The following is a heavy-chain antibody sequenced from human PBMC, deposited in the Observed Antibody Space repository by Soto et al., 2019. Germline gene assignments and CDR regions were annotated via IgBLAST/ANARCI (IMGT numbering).Heavy chain of an antibody. J-gene: IGHJ4*02. CDR3: APPKANFCFDY. CDR1: GFSLSTSGVG. V-gene: IGHV2-5*01. D-gene: IGHD7-27*01. Sequence: QITLKESGPTLVKPTQTLTLTCTFSGFSLSTSGVGVGWIRQPPGKALEWLALIYWNDDKRYSPSLKSRLTITKDPSKNQVVLTMTNMDPVDTATYYCAPPKANFCFDYWGQGTLVTVSS. CDR2: IYWNDDK.